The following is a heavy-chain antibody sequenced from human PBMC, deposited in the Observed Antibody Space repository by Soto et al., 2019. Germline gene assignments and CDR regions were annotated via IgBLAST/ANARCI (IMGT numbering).Heavy chain of an antibody. D-gene: IGHD1-7*01. J-gene: IGHJ4*02. CDR3: ARAGDWNYVQDF. CDR1: GFTFTHYR. V-gene: IGHV3-74*01. Sequence: GGALRLSCVASGFTFTHYRIHWVRQAPGKGLEWVARINSDGSNINYADSVKGRFTISRDNSKNTVFLQMHSLTDDDSALYFCARAGDWNYVQDFWGQGTLVTVSS. CDR2: INSDGSNI.